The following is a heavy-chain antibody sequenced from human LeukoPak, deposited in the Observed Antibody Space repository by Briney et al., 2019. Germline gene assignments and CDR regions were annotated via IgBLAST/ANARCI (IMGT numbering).Heavy chain of an antibody. V-gene: IGHV1-46*01. CDR3: AXXXSVGDIAWWFDP. D-gene: IGHD1-26*01. CDR1: GHTFSRSY. CDR2: INPSGTWT. Sequence: ASVKVSCKASGHTFSRSYMHWVRQAPGQGLEWMGVINPSGTWTSYAQKFRGRITMTRDMSTSTDYMELRSLGFEDTAVYYCAXXXSVGDIAWWFDPWGQGTLVTVSS. J-gene: IGHJ5*02.